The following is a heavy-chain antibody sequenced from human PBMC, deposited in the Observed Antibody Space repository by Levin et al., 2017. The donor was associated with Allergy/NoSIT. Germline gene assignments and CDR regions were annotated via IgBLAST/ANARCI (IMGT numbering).Heavy chain of an antibody. CDR1: GFSFSSYA. V-gene: IGHV3-23*01. D-gene: IGHD2/OR15-2a*01. J-gene: IGHJ4*02. CDR2: ISGSGGTT. Sequence: ASVKVSCAASGFSFSSYAMSWVRQAPGKGLEWVSTISGSGGTTYYADSVKGRFTISRDNSKNTLYLQMNSLRAEDTAVYYCAKRGFLDYWGQGTLVTVSS. CDR3: AKRGFLDY.